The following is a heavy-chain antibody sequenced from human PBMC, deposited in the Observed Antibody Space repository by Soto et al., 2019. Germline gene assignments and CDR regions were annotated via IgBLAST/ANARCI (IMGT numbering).Heavy chain of an antibody. CDR1: GGTISIGGYY. CDR3: ARSPGYCSGGSGYSLDY. J-gene: IGHJ4*02. D-gene: IGHD2-15*01. CDR2: IYYSGST. V-gene: IGHV4-31*03. Sequence: SETLSLTCTVSGGTISIGGYYWSWIRQHPGKGLEWIGYIYYSGSTYYNPSLKSRVTISVDTSKNQFSLKLSSVTAADTAVYYCARSPGYCSGGSGYSLDYWGQGTLVTVSS.